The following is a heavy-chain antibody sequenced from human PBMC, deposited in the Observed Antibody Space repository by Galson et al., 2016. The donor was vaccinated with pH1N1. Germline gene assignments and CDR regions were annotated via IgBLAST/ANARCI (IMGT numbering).Heavy chain of an antibody. J-gene: IGHJ6*02. CDR1: EFTFSSYG. D-gene: IGHD3-16*01. CDR2: ISYDGTNK. V-gene: IGHV3-30*18. CDR3: AKDDYPLIIGLRRAWGMNV. Sequence: SLRLSCTASEFTFSSYGMHWVRQAPGKGLEWVALISYDGTNKYYGDSVKGRCSISRDNSKNTLYLQMNSLRAEDTAVDYCAKDDYPLIIGLRRAWGMNVWGQGTTVIVSS.